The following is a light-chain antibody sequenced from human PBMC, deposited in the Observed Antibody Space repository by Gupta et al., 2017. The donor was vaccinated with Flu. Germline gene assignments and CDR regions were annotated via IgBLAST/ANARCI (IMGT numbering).Light chain of an antibody. V-gene: IGKV3-20*01. CDR1: RSVNRNF. CDR2: ATS. Sequence: EIVLTQSPGTLSLSPGERATLSCGASRSVNRNFLARYQQKPGQAPSLLIYATSRRATGIPDRFSGYGSGTDFTLTISRLEPEDFALYYCQQFGNSPLTFGGGTKVEIK. CDR3: QQFGNSPLT. J-gene: IGKJ4*01.